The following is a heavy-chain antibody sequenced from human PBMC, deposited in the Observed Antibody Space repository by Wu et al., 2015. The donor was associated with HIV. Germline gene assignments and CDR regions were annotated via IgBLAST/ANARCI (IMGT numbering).Heavy chain of an antibody. V-gene: IGHV1-69*05. CDR2: IIPIYGTA. Sequence: QVQLVQSGSEVKKPGSSVKVSCKASGGTFSTYAISWVRQAPGQGLEWMGGIIPIYGTANYAQEFQGRVAMTRNISTRTAYMELSGLKSEDTAVYYCATSYYGSGSYPTFYYYYAMDVWGQGTTVTVSS. CDR1: GGTFSTYA. D-gene: IGHD3-10*01. J-gene: IGHJ6*02. CDR3: ATSYYGSGSYPTFYYYYAMDV.